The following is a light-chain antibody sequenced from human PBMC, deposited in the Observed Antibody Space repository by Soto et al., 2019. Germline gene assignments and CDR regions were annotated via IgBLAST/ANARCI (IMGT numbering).Light chain of an antibody. V-gene: IGKV3-15*01. CDR3: QQYNNCPTWT. CDR1: QSVSSN. CDR2: GAS. J-gene: IGKJ1*01. Sequence: EILMTQSPATLSVSPGERATLSCRASQSVSSNLAWYQQKPGQAPRLLIYGASTRANGIPARFSGSGSGTELILTISSLQSEDFAVYYCQQYNNCPTWTFGQGTKVDIK.